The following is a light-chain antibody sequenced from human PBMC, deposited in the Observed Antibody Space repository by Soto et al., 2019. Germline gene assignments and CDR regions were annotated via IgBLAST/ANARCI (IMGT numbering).Light chain of an antibody. Sequence: ESVLTQSPGTLSMSPGERATLSCRASQSVSSSYSAWYQQKPGQAPRLLIYGASSRATGIPDRFSGSGSGTDSTLTISRLEPEDFAVYYYQQYGSSPFTFGPGTKVDIE. J-gene: IGKJ3*01. CDR3: QQYGSSPFT. CDR2: GAS. CDR1: QSVSSSY. V-gene: IGKV3-20*01.